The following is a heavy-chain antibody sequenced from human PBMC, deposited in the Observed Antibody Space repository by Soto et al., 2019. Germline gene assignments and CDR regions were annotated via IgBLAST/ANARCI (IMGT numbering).Heavy chain of an antibody. J-gene: IGHJ6*02. D-gene: IGHD6-13*01. CDR2: TYYRSKWYN. Sequence: PSQTLSLPCAISGESISSNSAARNWIRQSPSRGLEWLGRTYYRSKWYNDYAVSVKSRITINPDTSKNQFSLQLNSVTPEDTAVYYCVRSGAQLASTYGMDVRGQGTSVTVSS. V-gene: IGHV6-1*01. CDR3: VRSGAQLASTYGMDV. CDR1: GESISSNSAA.